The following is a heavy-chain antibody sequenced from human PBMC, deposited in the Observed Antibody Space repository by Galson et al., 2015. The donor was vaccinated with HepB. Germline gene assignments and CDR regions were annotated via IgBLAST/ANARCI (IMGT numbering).Heavy chain of an antibody. Sequence: SLRLSCAASGFTFSSYGMHWVRQAPGKGLEWVAVISYDGSNKYYADSVKGRFTISRGNSKNTLYLQMNSLRAEDTAVYYCAKEGLITIFGVITHDAFDIWGQGTMVTASS. J-gene: IGHJ3*02. CDR3: AKEGLITIFGVITHDAFDI. D-gene: IGHD3-3*01. CDR1: GFTFSSYG. V-gene: IGHV3-30*18. CDR2: ISYDGSNK.